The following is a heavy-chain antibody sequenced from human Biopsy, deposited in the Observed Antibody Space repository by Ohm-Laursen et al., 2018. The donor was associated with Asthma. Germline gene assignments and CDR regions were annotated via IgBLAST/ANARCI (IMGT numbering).Heavy chain of an antibody. V-gene: IGHV3-7*05. CDR2: IKEDGSEK. CDR3: ARAYGGNFFSGAFDI. J-gene: IGHJ3*02. CDR1: GFTFSTSW. D-gene: IGHD4-23*01. Sequence: SLRLSCAASGFTFSTSWMTWVRQAPGKGLEWVASIKEDGSEKNYVDSVKGRFTISRDNGKNSLYLQMNSLRAEDTAVYYCARAYGGNFFSGAFDIWGQGTMVTVSS.